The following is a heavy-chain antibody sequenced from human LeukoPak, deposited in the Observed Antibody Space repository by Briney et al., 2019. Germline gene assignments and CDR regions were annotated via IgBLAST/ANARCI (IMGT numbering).Heavy chain of an antibody. CDR1: GFSLSIYD. D-gene: IGHD4-17*01. Sequence: GGSLRLSCAASGFSLSIYDMHWVRQATGKGLEWVSGIGTAGDTYYSDSVKGRLTISRENALNSLYLQMNSLRAGDTAVYYCVRANGDPRDYYMDVWGKGTTVIISS. CDR3: VRANGDPRDYYMDV. V-gene: IGHV3-13*01. J-gene: IGHJ6*03. CDR2: IGTAGDT.